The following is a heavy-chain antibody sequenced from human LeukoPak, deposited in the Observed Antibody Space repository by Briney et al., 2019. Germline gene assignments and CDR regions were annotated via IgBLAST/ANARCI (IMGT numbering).Heavy chain of an antibody. CDR3: ARDRGLSRGYSGYDSGYYHYYGMDV. V-gene: IGHV4-31*03. J-gene: IGHJ6*02. D-gene: IGHD5-12*01. CDR1: GGSISIADYY. CDR2: IYYSGIT. Sequence: PSETLSLTCTVSGGSISIADYYWTWIRQHPGKGLEWSGYIYYSGITYYNPSLKSRVTIALDTSKNHFSLKFSSVTAADTAMYYCARDRGLSRGYSGYDSGYYHYYGMDVWGQGTTVTVSS.